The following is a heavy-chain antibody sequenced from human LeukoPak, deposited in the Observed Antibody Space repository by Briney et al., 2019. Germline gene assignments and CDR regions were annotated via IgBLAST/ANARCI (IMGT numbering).Heavy chain of an antibody. J-gene: IGHJ4*02. CDR1: GYSFTNYW. Sequence: PGESLMISCNCSGYSFTNYWIVWVRQMPGEGLEWMGIIYPGASNTLYNPSFQGQVTVSADKSVTTAYLQWSSLKASDTALYFCARQSNLDYSNSAGYFDYWGQGTLVTVSS. D-gene: IGHD4-11*01. CDR2: IYPGASNT. V-gene: IGHV5-51*01. CDR3: ARQSNLDYSNSAGYFDY.